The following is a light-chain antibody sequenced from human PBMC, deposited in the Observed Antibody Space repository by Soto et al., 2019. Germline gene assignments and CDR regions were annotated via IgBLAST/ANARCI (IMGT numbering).Light chain of an antibody. J-gene: IGKJ5*01. Sequence: EIVLTQSPATLSLSPGGRAILSCRASQSFSSYLAWYQQKPGQAPRLLIYDASKRATGIPARFSGRGSGTDFTLTISSLEPEDFAVYYCQQRSNWPPVITFGQGTRLEIK. CDR2: DAS. CDR1: QSFSSY. CDR3: QQRSNWPPVIT. V-gene: IGKV3-11*01.